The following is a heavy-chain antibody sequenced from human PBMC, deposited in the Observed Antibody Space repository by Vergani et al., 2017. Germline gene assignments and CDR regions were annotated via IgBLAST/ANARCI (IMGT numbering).Heavy chain of an antibody. J-gene: IGHJ4*02. CDR1: GGSISSSSYY. Sequence: QVQLQESGPGLVKPSETLSLTCTVSGGSISSSSYYWGWIRQPPGKGLEWIGSIYYSGSTYYNPSLKSRVTISVDTSKNQFSLKLSSVTAADTAVYYCARHSGTTSYFDYWGQGTLVTVSS. D-gene: IGHD1-7*01. CDR2: IYYSGST. CDR3: ARHSGTTSYFDY. V-gene: IGHV4-39*01.